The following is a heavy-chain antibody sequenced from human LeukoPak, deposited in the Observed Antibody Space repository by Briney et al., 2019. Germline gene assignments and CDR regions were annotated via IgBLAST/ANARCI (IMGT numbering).Heavy chain of an antibody. CDR3: ATKPIGDYYFDY. CDR2: IHYSGAT. Sequence: SETLSLTCTVSGGSISSSDCYWSWIPQPPGMGLEWIGYIHYSGATYYNPSLKSRVTLSVDTSKNQFSLRLTSVTAADTAVYYCATKPIGDYYFDYWGQGTLVTVSS. CDR1: GGSISSSDCY. D-gene: IGHD4-17*01. J-gene: IGHJ4*02. V-gene: IGHV4-30-4*01.